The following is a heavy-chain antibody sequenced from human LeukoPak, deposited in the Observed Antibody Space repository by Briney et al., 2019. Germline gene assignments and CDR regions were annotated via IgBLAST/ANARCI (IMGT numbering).Heavy chain of an antibody. V-gene: IGHV1-24*01. CDR1: GYTLTELS. D-gene: IGHD3/OR15-3a*01. CDR2: FDPEDGET. J-gene: IGHJ6*03. CDR3: ATYSDFWNGYSRYYYMDV. Sequence: ASVKVSCKVSGYTLTELSMHWVRQAPGKGLEWMGGFDPEDGETIYAQKFQGRVTMTEDTSTDTAYMELSSLRSEDTAVYYCATYSDFWNGYSRYYYMDVWGKGTTVTVSS.